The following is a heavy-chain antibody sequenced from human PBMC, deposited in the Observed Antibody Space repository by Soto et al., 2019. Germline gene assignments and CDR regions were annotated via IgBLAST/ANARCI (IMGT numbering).Heavy chain of an antibody. CDR2: ISGSGGST. J-gene: IGHJ6*03. CDR3: AKALTGYSSSKLYYYMDV. V-gene: IGHV3-23*01. Sequence: EVQLLESGGGLVQPGGSLRLSCAASGFTFSSYAMSWVRQAPGKGLEWVSAISGSGGSTYYADSVKGRFTISRDNSKNTLYLQMNSLRAEDTAVYYCAKALTGYSSSKLYYYMDVWGKGTTVTVSS. CDR1: GFTFSSYA. D-gene: IGHD6-6*01.